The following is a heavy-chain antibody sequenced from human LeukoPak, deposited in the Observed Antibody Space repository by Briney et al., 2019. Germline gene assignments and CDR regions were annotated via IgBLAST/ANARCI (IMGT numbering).Heavy chain of an antibody. J-gene: IGHJ4*02. CDR1: RFTFSDYY. CDR3: ARHTCSGGSCYVHFDY. CDR2: ISSSGSTI. Sequence: GGSLRLSCAASRFTFSDYYMSWIRQAPGKGLEWVSYISSSGSTIYYADSVKGRFTISRDNAKNSLYLQMNSLRAEDTAVYYCARHTCSGGSCYVHFDYWGQGTLVTVSS. V-gene: IGHV3-11*01. D-gene: IGHD2-15*01.